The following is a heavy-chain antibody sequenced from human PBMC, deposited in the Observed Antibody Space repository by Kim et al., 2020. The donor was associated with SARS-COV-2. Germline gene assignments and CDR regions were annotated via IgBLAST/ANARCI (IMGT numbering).Heavy chain of an antibody. CDR3: ARAATAHPAVFYS. J-gene: IGHJ4*02. CDR1: GDSISRNNFY. D-gene: IGHD2-21*02. V-gene: IGHV4-39*01. CDR2: LSYSGST. Sequence: SETLSLTCTVSGDSISRNNFYWDWIRQSPGKGLEWLGSLSYSGSTHYNSALKSRVTMSLDTSKNQFSLRLGPVTAADTAVYYCARAATAHPAVFYSRGQG.